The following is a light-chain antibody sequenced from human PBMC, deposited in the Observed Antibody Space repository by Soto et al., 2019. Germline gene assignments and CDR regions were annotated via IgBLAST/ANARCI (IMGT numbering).Light chain of an antibody. CDR3: QSYDRSLHVV. Sequence: QSVLTQSPSVSGAPGQRVTISCTGTSSNIGAGYDVHWYQQLPGIAPKLLIYADTNRPSGVPDRFSGSKSGSSASLAITGLQAEDEADYYCQSYDRSLHVVFGGGTKLTVL. CDR2: ADT. V-gene: IGLV1-40*01. J-gene: IGLJ2*01. CDR1: SSNIGAGYD.